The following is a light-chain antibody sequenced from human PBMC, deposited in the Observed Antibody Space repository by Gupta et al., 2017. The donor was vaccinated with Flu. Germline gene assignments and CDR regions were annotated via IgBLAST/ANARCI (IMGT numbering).Light chain of an antibody. CDR2: LGS. V-gene: IGKV2-28*01. CDR3: IQPLRPPFT. Sequence: VPPGESSSISCRASPGLLLRVGYNCLDCYLQKPGQSPHFLFYLGSSRAYGVPSRFSGSGSGTDFTLTINSLQPEDVAIYYCIQPLRPPFTFGRGTKVDIK. J-gene: IGKJ3*01. CDR1: PGLLLRVGYNC.